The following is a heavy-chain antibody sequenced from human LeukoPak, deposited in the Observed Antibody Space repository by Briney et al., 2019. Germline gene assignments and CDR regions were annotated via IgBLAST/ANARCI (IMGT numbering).Heavy chain of an antibody. V-gene: IGHV3-11*04. Sequence: GGSLRLSCAASGFTFSDYYMSWIRKAPGKGLEWVSYISSSGSTIYYADSVKGRFTISRDNAKNSLYLQMNSLRAEDTAVYYCARDPVGYSSSSKWFDPWGQGTLVTVSS. D-gene: IGHD6-6*01. CDR1: GFTFSDYY. CDR2: ISSSGSTI. J-gene: IGHJ5*02. CDR3: ARDPVGYSSSSKWFDP.